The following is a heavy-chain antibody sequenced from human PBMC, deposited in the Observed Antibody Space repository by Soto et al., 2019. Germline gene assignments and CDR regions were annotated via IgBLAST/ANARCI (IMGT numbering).Heavy chain of an antibody. J-gene: IGHJ4*02. V-gene: IGHV3-30*18. D-gene: IGHD6-19*01. CDR2: ISDDGSNR. Sequence: QVQLVESGGGVVQTGRSLRLSCTASGFTFITYGMHWVRQAPGKGLEWVAVISDDGSNRFYADSVKGRFTISRDNSKNPQYLQMNSLRGEDTAVYYCAKDVGGWSDYWGQGTLVTVSS. CDR3: AKDVGGWSDY. CDR1: GFTFITYG.